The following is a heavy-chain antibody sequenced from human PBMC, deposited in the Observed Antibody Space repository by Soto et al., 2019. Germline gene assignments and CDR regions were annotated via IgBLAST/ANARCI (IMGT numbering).Heavy chain of an antibody. V-gene: IGHV1-69*01. CDR2: IIPIFGTA. J-gene: IGHJ6*02. Sequence: QVQLVQSGAEVKKPGSSVKVSCKAPGGTFGSCAISWVRQAPGQGLEWMGGIIPIFGTAKYAQKFQGRVTITADESTSTGYMELSSLRSEDTAVYYCARSQGGSSSLDIYYYYYYGMDVWGQGTTVTVSS. CDR1: GGTFGSCA. CDR3: ARSQGGSSSLDIYYYYYYGMDV. D-gene: IGHD2-15*01.